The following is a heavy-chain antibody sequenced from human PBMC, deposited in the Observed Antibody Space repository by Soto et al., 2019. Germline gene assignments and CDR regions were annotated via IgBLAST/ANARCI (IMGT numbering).Heavy chain of an antibody. CDR2: FDPEDGET. Sequence: ASVKVSCKVSGYTLTELSMHWVRQAPGKGLEWMGGFDPEDGETIYAQKFQGRVTMTEDTSTDTAYMELSSLRSEDTAVYYCATVAAGPRSNYYYMDVWGKGTTVTVSS. CDR3: ATVAAGPRSNYYYMDV. V-gene: IGHV1-24*01. CDR1: GYTLTELS. J-gene: IGHJ6*03. D-gene: IGHD1-1*01.